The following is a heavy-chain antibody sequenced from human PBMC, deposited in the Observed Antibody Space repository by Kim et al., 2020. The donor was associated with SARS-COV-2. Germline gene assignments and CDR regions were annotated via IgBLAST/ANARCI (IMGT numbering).Heavy chain of an antibody. CDR2: IFYSGTT. D-gene: IGHD3-16*01. V-gene: IGHV4-59*01. CDR1: GGSITPYY. J-gene: IGHJ4*02. Sequence: SETLSLTCTVSGGSITPYYWSWIRQPPGKGLEWVGYIFYSGTTNYKSSLKNRLTISVDTSKNQFSLNLNSVTAADTAVYYCARDLRPVGHYFDSWGQGILVTVSS. CDR3: ARDLRPVGHYFDS.